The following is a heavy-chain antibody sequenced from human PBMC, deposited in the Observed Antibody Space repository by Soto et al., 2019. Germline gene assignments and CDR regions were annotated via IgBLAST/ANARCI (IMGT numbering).Heavy chain of an antibody. Sequence: SETLSLTCTVSGGSMSPNYWSWFRQPPGRGLEWVGYIYYAGSTSYNPSLKSRVTISVDTSKNQFSLKLSSVTAADTAVYYCARDYYGSGSPPLGYWGQGTLVTVSS. CDR1: GGSMSPNY. D-gene: IGHD3-10*01. CDR2: IYYAGST. CDR3: ARDYYGSGSPPLGY. J-gene: IGHJ4*02. V-gene: IGHV4-59*01.